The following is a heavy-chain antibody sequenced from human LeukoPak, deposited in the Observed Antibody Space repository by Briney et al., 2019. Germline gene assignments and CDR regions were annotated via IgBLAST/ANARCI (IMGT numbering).Heavy chain of an antibody. J-gene: IGHJ4*02. D-gene: IGHD6-19*01. CDR2: ISGSGGST. CDR3: AKASLKAVAGTGFDY. Sequence: GGSLRLPCAASGFTFSSYAMSWVRQAPGKGLEWVSAISGSGGSTYYADSVKGRFTISRDNSKNTLYLQMNSLRAEDTAAYYCAKASLKAVAGTGFDYWGQGTLVTVSS. CDR1: GFTFSSYA. V-gene: IGHV3-23*01.